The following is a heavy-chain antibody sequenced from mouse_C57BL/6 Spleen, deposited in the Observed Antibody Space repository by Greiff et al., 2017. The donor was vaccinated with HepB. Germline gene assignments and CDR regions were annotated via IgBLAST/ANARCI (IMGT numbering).Heavy chain of an antibody. V-gene: IGHV5-16*01. D-gene: IGHD1-1*01. J-gene: IGHJ1*03. CDR1: GFTFSDYY. CDR2: INYDGSST. Sequence: EVHLVESEGGLVQPGSSMKLSCTASGFTFSDYYMAWVRQVPEKGLEWVANINYDGSSTYYLDSLKSRFIISRDNAKNILYLQMSSLKSEDTATYYCARDRDYYGSSSYWYFDVWGTGTTVTVSS. CDR3: ARDRDYYGSSSYWYFDV.